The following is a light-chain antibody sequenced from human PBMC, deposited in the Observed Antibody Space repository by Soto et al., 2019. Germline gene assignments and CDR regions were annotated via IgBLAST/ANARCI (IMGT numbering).Light chain of an antibody. Sequence: QPVLTQPASVSGSPGQSITISCTGTSSDVGSSNLVSWYQQHPGKAPKLMIFEVNTRPSGVSNRFSGSKSGNTASLTISGLQAEDEADYYCCSHTSSNTYVFGTGTKVTVL. CDR3: CSHTSSNTYV. CDR2: EVN. J-gene: IGLJ1*01. V-gene: IGLV2-23*02. CDR1: SSDVGSSNL.